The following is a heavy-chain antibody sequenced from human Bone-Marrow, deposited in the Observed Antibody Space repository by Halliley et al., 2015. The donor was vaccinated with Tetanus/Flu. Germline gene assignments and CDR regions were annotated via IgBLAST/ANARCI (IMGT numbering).Heavy chain of an antibody. V-gene: IGHV5-51*01. D-gene: IGHD2-15*01. CDR1: GYTFTDYW. J-gene: IGHJ4*02. CDR3: ARPSGNGGHSGNSYFDS. Sequence: VQLVQSGAEVKKPGESLKISCKASGYTFTDYWLGWVRQMPGKGLEWMGIIYPDDSDTRYSPSFQGRVIISADKSISTAYLQWGSLKASDTATYYCARPSGNGGHSGNSYFDSWGQGSLVTVSS. CDR2: IYPDDSDT.